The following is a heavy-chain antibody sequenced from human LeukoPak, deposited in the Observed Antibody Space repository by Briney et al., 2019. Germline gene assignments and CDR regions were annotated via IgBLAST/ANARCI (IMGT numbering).Heavy chain of an antibody. J-gene: IGHJ4*02. Sequence: PGRSLRLSCAASGFTFSSYGMHWVRQAPGKGLEWVAVISYDGSNKYYADSVKGRFTISRDNSKNTLYLQMNSLRAEDTAVYYCAKDESQRLVRVVLNYWGQGTLVTVSS. D-gene: IGHD6-13*01. V-gene: IGHV3-30*18. CDR1: GFTFSSYG. CDR3: AKDESQRLVRVVLNY. CDR2: ISYDGSNK.